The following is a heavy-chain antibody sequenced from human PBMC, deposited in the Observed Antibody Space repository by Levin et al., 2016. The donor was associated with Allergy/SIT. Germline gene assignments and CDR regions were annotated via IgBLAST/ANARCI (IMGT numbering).Heavy chain of an antibody. J-gene: IGHJ4*02. D-gene: IGHD3-9*01. V-gene: IGHV3-21*01. CDR3: ARAEGNFDWLLPDFDY. CDR2: IDPSSSYI. Sequence: GESLKISCAASGFTFSTYSMNWVRQAPGKGLEWVSSIDPSSSYIYYADSVKGRFTISRDNAKNSLYLQMNSLRDEDTAVYYCARAEGNFDWLLPDFDYWGQGTLVTVSS. CDR1: GFTFSTYS.